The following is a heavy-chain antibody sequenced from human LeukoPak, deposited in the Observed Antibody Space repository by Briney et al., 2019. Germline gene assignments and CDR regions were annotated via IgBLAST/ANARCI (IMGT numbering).Heavy chain of an antibody. J-gene: IGHJ3*02. CDR2: ISSSNSYI. CDR1: GFTFSSYT. Sequence: GGSLRLSCAASGFTFSSYTMNWVHQAPGKGLEWVSSISSSNSYIFYTDSVKGRFTISRDNAKKSLYLQMNSLRAEDTAVYYCARQQQVYAFDIWGQGTMVTVSS. D-gene: IGHD6-13*01. V-gene: IGHV3-21*01. CDR3: ARQQQVYAFDI.